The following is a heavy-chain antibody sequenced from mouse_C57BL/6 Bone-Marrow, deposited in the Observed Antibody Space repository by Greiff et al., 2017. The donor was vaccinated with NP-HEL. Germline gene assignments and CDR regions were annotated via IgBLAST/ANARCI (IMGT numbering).Heavy chain of an antibody. CDR3: TPFYYYGSY. V-gene: IGHV14-4*01. J-gene: IGHJ3*01. Sequence: EVQLQQSGAELVRPGASVKLSCTASGFNIKDDYMHWVKQRPEQGLEWIGWIDPENGDTEYASKFQGKATITADTSSNTAYLQLSRLTSEDTAFYSSTPFYYYGSYWGQGTLVTVSA. CDR1: GFNIKDDY. CDR2: IDPENGDT. D-gene: IGHD1-1*01.